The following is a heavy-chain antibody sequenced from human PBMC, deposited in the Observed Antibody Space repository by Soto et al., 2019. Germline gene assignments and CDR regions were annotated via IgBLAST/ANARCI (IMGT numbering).Heavy chain of an antibody. CDR3: VHGGNYPVGAFES. J-gene: IGHJ4*02. CDR2: INWDDNR. CDR1: GLSLSTSVRS. Sequence: SGPTLVNPTQTLKLTCIFSGLSLSTSVRSVPCVPPPPGKALEWLALINWDDNRHHNPSLHNRLTITKDTSNRRVVLSMTNMDPGDTATYYCVHGGNYPVGAFESWGLGTLVTVSS. V-gene: IGHV2-5*02. D-gene: IGHD3-16*02.